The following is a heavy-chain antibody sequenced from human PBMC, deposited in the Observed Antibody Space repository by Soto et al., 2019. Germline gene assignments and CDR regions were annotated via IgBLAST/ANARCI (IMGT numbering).Heavy chain of an antibody. D-gene: IGHD6-13*01. V-gene: IGHV3-23*01. J-gene: IGHJ5*02. Sequence: EVQLLESGGGLVQPGGSLRLSCAASGFTFSSYAMSWVRQAPGKGLEWVSAISGSGGSTYYADSVKGRFTISRDNSKNTLYLQMNRLRAEDTAGYYCAKVIAAAGTGYWFDPWGQGTRVTVSS. CDR3: AKVIAAAGTGYWFDP. CDR1: GFTFSSYA. CDR2: ISGSGGST.